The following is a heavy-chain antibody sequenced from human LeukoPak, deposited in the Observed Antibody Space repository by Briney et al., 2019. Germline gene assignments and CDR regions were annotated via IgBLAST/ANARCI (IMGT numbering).Heavy chain of an antibody. D-gene: IGHD6-13*01. Sequence: PGGSLRLSCEASEFTFSSYWMHWVRQAPGKGLGWVSRIYTDGTSAAYADSVQGRFSISRDNAKNTLYLQMDSLRAEDTAVYYCVRLGGSSSVDHWGQGTLVTVSS. CDR1: EFTFSSYW. V-gene: IGHV3-74*01. J-gene: IGHJ4*02. CDR2: IYTDGTSA. CDR3: VRLGGSSSVDH.